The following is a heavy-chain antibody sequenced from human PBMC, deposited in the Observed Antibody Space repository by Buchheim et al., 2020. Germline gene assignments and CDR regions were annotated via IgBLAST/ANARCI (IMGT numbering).Heavy chain of an antibody. CDR1: GFTFSSYA. V-gene: IGHV3-30-3*01. D-gene: IGHD6-6*01. J-gene: IGHJ6*02. CDR2: ISYDGSNK. Sequence: QVQLVESGGGVVQPGRSLRLSCAASGFTFSSYAMHWVRQAPGKGLEWVAVISYDGSNKYYADSVKGRFTIPRDNSKNTLYLQMNSLRAEDTAVYYCAREQLVPGRYYYYGMDVWGQGTT. CDR3: AREQLVPGRYYYYGMDV.